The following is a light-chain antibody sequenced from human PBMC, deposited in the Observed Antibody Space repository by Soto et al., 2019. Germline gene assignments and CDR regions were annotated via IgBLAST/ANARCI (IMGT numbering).Light chain of an antibody. CDR1: QSLLDSDGETY. J-gene: IGKJ2*01. Sequence: EIVMTQTPLSSPVTLGQPASISCRSSQSLLDSDGETYLSWLQQQPGQPPRLLIYKTSSRFSGVPDRFSGSGAGTDFTLKISRVEVEDVGVYYCMQATQFPHTFCQGTKLEI. CDR3: MQATQFPHT. CDR2: KTS. V-gene: IGKV2-24*01.